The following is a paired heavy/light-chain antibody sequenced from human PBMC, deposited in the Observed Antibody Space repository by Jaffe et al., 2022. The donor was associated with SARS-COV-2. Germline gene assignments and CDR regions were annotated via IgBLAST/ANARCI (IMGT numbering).Heavy chain of an antibody. J-gene: IGHJ4*02. CDR2: ISSDGSDS. CDR1: GFTFSNYW. CDR3: ARQLIDCSGGTCYGGPFDY. Sequence: EVQLVESGGGLVQPGGSLRLSCAASGFTFSNYWMQWVRQAPGKGLVWVSRISSDGSDSNYADSVKGRFTISRDNAKNTLYLQMNSLRAEDTAVYFCARQLIDCSGGTCYGGPFDYWGQGTLVTVSS. V-gene: IGHV3-74*01. D-gene: IGHD2-15*01.
Light chain of an antibody. CDR2: WAS. CDR3: QQCYSTPYT. Sequence: DIVMTQSPDSLAVSLGERATINCKSSQSVLYSSNNKNYLAWYQQKPGQPPKLLIYWASTRESGVPDRFSGSGSGTDFTLTISSLQAEDVAVYYCQQCYSTPYTFGQGTKLEIK. J-gene: IGKJ2*01. CDR1: QSVLYSSNNKNY. V-gene: IGKV4-1*01.